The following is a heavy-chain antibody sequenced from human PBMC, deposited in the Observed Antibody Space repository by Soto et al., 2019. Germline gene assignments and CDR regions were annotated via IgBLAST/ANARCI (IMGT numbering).Heavy chain of an antibody. CDR2: LGGNGFTT. CDR1: GFTFGSYA. V-gene: IGHV3-23*01. D-gene: IGHD2-2*01. J-gene: IGHJ6*03. CDR3: AKSLRPSLNLFYYMDV. Sequence: EVQLLESGGGLVQPGGSLRLSCVVSGFTFGSYAMSWVRQAPEKGPEWVAILGGNGFTTYYADYVKGRFTISGDKYKSTLFLQMNSLRADDTGVYYCAKSLRPSLNLFYYMDVCGRGTYVTVSS.